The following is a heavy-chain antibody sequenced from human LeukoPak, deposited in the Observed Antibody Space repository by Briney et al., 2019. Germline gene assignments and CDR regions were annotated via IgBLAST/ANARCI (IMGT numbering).Heavy chain of an antibody. CDR3: VRLYAY. CDR1: GFTFSNYF. Sequence: GGSLRLSCTASGFTFSNYFMHWVRQVPGEGPVWVSRVTGDGSSTSYADSVKGRFTISRDNAKNTLYLQMNSLRAEDTALYYCVRLYAYWGQGTLVTVSS. CDR2: VTGDGSST. V-gene: IGHV3-74*01. J-gene: IGHJ4*02. D-gene: IGHD2/OR15-2a*01.